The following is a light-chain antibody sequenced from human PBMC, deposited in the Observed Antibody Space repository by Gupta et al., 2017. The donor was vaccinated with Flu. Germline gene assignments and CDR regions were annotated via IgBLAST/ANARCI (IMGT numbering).Light chain of an antibody. Sequence: EIGLTQSPGPLSLSPGERATLSCRASQSVSSSYLAWYQQKPGQAPRLLIYGASSRATGIPDRFSGSGSGTDFTLTISRLEPEDFAVYYCQQYGSPWTFGQGTKVEIK. CDR1: QSVSSSY. CDR3: QQYGSPWT. V-gene: IGKV3-20*01. J-gene: IGKJ1*01. CDR2: GAS.